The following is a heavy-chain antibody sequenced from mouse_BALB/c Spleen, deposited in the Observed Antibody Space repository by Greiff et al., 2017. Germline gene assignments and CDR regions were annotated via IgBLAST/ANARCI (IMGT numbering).Heavy chain of an antibody. CDR2: INPSNGRT. Sequence: VQLQQPGAELVKPGASVKLSCKASGYTFTSYWMHWVKQRPGQSLEWIGEINPSNGRTNYNEKFKSKATLTVDKSSSTAYMQLSSLTSEDSAVYYCASQLTGYFDYWGQGTTLTVSS. J-gene: IGHJ2*01. CDR3: ASQLTGYFDY. D-gene: IGHD4-1*01. CDR1: GYTFTSYW. V-gene: IGHV1S81*02.